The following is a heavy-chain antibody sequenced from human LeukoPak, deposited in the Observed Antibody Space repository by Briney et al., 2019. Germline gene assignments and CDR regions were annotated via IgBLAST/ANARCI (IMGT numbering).Heavy chain of an antibody. D-gene: IGHD6-19*01. J-gene: IGHJ4*02. Sequence: ASVKVSCKASGYSFTGYYMHWVRQAPGQGLEWMGWINPNSGGTNYAQKFQGRVTLTRDMSTSTDYLELSSLRSEDTAVYYCARKRIAVAAPIGYWGQGTLVTVSS. CDR1: GYSFTGYY. CDR3: ARKRIAVAAPIGY. V-gene: IGHV1-2*02. CDR2: INPNSGGT.